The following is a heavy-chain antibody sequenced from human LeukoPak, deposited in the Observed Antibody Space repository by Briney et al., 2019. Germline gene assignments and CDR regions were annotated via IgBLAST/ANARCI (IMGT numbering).Heavy chain of an antibody. V-gene: IGHV3-33*01. D-gene: IGHD1-14*01. J-gene: IGHJ4*02. CDR3: TRYNNDHFDY. CDR1: GFIFGGYG. Sequence: GRSLRLSCAGSGFIFGGYGMHWFRQTPGKGLEWVAVIAYDGSRAFYADSVKGRFTISRDNSKNTMSVQMDDLRAEDTAVYYCTRYNNDHFDYWGQGTLVTVSS. CDR2: IAYDGSRA.